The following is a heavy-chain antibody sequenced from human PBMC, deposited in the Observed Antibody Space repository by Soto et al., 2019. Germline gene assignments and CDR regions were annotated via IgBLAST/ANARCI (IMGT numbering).Heavy chain of an antibody. CDR1: GVSISSGNW. CDR3: ASHRGSTSGPYDD. Sequence: VQLQESGPGLVKPSGTLSLTCTVSGVSISSGNWWSWVRQSPGKGLEWIAEINHGGSTYHNPSLKSRVIISLDKSRNQFSLRLSSVTAADTAIYFCASHRGSTSGPYDDWGRGTQVTVSS. J-gene: IGHJ4*01. CDR2: INHGGST. V-gene: IGHV4-4*02. D-gene: IGHD1-1*01.